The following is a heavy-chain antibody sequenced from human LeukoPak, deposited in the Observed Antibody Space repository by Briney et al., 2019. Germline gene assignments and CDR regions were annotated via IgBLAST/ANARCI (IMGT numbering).Heavy chain of an antibody. CDR2: ISAYNGNT. CDR1: GYTFTSYG. CDR3: ARVFNDYSTKYYYYYMDV. J-gene: IGHJ6*03. V-gene: IGHV1-18*01. D-gene: IGHD4-11*01. Sequence: GASVKVSCKASGYTFTSYGISWVRQTPGQGLEWMGWISAYNGNTNYAQKLQGRVTMTTETSTSTAYMELRSLRSDDTAVYYCARVFNDYSTKYYYYYMDVWGKGATVTVSS.